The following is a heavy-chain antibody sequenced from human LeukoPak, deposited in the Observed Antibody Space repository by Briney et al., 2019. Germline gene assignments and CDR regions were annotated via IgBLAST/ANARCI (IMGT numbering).Heavy chain of an antibody. CDR2: FDPEDGET. D-gene: IGHD3-9*01. CDR1: GYTLTELS. Sequence: GASVKVSCKVSGYTLTELSMHWVRQAPGKGLEWMGGFDPEDGETIYAQKFQGRVTMTEDTSTDTAYMELSSLRSGDTAVYYCATLNIGPDYDILTGYAQTKYGMDVWGKGTTVTVSS. CDR3: ATLNIGPDYDILTGYAQTKYGMDV. V-gene: IGHV1-24*01. J-gene: IGHJ6*04.